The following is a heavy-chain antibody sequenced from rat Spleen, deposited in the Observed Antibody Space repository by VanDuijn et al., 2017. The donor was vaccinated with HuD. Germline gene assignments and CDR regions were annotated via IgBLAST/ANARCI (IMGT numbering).Heavy chain of an antibody. V-gene: IGHV5-27*01. D-gene: IGHD2-2*01. CDR1: GFTFSSFP. CDR2: ISSGGGGI. CDR3: ARAGYLRDWYFDF. J-gene: IGHJ1*01. Sequence: EVQLVESGGGLVQPGRSLKLSCAASGFTFSSFPMAWVRQAPKKGLEWVAYISSGGGGIYYPDSVQGRFTISRHNAKRTLFLQMDSLRSDDTATYYCARAGYLRDWYFDFWGPGTMVTVSS.